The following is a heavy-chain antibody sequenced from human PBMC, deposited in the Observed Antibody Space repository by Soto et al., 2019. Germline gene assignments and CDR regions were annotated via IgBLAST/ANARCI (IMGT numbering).Heavy chain of an antibody. CDR3: ARGIAKIVVVGRDAPDKYYLDS. D-gene: IGHD3-22*01. CDR1: GGSFSGYY. CDR2: INHSGST. J-gene: IGHJ4*02. V-gene: IGHV4-34*01. Sequence: PSETLSLTCAVYGGSFSGYYWSWIRRPPGKGLEWIGEINHSGSTNYNPSLKSRVTISVDTSKNQFSLKVNSVTAADTAVYYCARGIAKIVVVGRDAPDKYYLDSWGQGTLVTVSS.